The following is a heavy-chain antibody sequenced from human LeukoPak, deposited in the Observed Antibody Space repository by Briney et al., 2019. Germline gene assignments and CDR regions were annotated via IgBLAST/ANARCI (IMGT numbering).Heavy chain of an antibody. V-gene: IGHV3-11*04. D-gene: IGHD4-23*01. CDR3: TSTVDVTAGEEYFDY. Sequence: GGSLRLSCAASGFTFSDYYMTWIRQAPGKGLEWVLYISSSGSTIYYADSVKGRFTISRDNAKNSLYLQMNNLRAEDTAVYYCTSTVDVTAGEEYFDYWGQGTLVTVSS. CDR1: GFTFSDYY. CDR2: ISSSGSTI. J-gene: IGHJ4*02.